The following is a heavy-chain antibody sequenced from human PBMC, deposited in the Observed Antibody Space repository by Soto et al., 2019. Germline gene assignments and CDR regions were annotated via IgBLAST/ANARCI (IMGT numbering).Heavy chain of an antibody. CDR1: GFTFRSYV. J-gene: IGHJ4*02. D-gene: IGHD2-15*01. V-gene: IGHV3-23*01. CDR3: ARFRSGIGWDF. Sequence: EVQVLESGGGLEQPGGSLRLSCVASGFTFRSYVMSWVRQAPGKGLEWVSSISGSGGNRYYADSVKGRLTISRDNSNNTVYLQVDSLRAEETAIYYCARFRSGIGWDFWGQGTLVTVSS. CDR2: ISGSGGNR.